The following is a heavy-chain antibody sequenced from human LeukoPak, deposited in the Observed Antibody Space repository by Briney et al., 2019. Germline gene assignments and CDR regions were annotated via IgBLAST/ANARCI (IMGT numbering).Heavy chain of an antibody. D-gene: IGHD2-8*02. V-gene: IGHV4-59*01. CDR2: VYHNGRT. Sequence: SETLSLTCSVSGGSISGYYWSWIRQLPGERLEWIGFVYHNGRTTYNPSLESRVTIPVDTSRNQVSLNLRFVTAADTALYFCARRRAESSGPSFYYFYMDVWGKGTTVSVSS. CDR3: ARRRAESSGPSFYYFYMDV. J-gene: IGHJ6*03. CDR1: GGSISGYY.